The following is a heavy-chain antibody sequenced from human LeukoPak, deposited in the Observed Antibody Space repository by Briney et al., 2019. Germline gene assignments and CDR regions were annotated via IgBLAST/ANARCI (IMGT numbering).Heavy chain of an antibody. CDR2: ISNTGVT. CDR1: GGSISSSPYY. V-gene: IGHV4-39*02. Sequence: SETLSLTCTVSGGSISSSPYYWGWIRQPPGKGLEWIGAISNTGVTYYNPSLRSRVTIFADTSKNHFSLNLRSVTAADTALYYCAIAPRQASIGGLDYWGQGTLVTVSS. D-gene: IGHD3-16*01. J-gene: IGHJ4*02. CDR3: AIAPRQASIGGLDY.